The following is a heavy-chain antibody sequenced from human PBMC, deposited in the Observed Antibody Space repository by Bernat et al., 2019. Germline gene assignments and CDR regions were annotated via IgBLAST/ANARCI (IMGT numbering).Heavy chain of an antibody. CDR1: GFTFSSYS. D-gene: IGHD1-1*01. V-gene: IGHV3-21*01. Sequence: EVQLVESGGGLVKPGGSLRLSCAASGFTFSSYSMNWVRQAPGKGLEWVSSISSSSSYIYYADSVKGRFTIPRDNAKNSLYRQMNRLRAEDTAGYYCANLPVGTTGTNLDYWGQGTLVTVSS. CDR3: ANLPVGTTGTNLDY. CDR2: ISSSSSYI. J-gene: IGHJ4*02.